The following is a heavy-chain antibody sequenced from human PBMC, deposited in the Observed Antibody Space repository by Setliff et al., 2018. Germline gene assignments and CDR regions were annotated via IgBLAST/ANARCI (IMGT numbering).Heavy chain of an antibody. CDR2: INVGGTNT. J-gene: IGHJ4*02. D-gene: IGHD3-10*01. CDR1: GFTFSSFA. V-gene: IGHV3-23*01. CDR3: AKDKDVRVDYFGH. Sequence: GGSLRLSCAASGFTFSSFAMSWVRQAPGKRLEWVSIINVGGTNTYYRDSVKGRFTISRDNSKSTLYLQMNSLRAEDTAIYYCAKDKDVRVDYFGHWGQGTLVTVSS.